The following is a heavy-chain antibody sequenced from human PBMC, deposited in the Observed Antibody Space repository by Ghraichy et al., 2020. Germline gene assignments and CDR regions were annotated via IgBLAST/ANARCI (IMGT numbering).Heavy chain of an antibody. CDR3: ASGANDYGSSGYVMDG. D-gene: IGHD3-22*01. CDR2: ISSSSSYI. V-gene: IGHV3-21*01. Sequence: LSLTCAASGFTFSSYSMNWVRQAPGKGLEWVSSISSSSSYIYYADSVKGRFTISRDNAKNSLYLQMNSLRAEDTAVYYCASGANDYGSSGYVMDGWGPGTTVTVSS. J-gene: IGHJ6*02. CDR1: GFTFSSYS.